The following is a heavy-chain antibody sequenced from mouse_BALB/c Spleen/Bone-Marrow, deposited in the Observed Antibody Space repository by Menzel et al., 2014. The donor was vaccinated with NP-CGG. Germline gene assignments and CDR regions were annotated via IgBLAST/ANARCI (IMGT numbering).Heavy chain of an antibody. Sequence: EVKLVESGPELVKPGASVKMSCKASGYTFTDYYMDWVKQSQGESFEWIGRVNPYNGGTSYNQKFKGKATLTVDKSSSTAYMELNSLTSEDSAVYYCARGIYYGNYFDYWGEGTTLTVSS. D-gene: IGHD2-1*01. V-gene: IGHV1-19*01. CDR3: ARGIYYGNYFDY. CDR1: GYTFTDYY. CDR2: VNPYNGGT. J-gene: IGHJ2*01.